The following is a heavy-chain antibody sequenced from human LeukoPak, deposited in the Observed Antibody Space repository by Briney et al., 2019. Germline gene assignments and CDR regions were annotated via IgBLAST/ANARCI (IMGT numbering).Heavy chain of an antibody. CDR1: GGSISSYY. CDR2: IYYSVSP. Sequence: SETLSLTCTVSGGSISSYYWSWIRQPPGKGLEWIGYIYYSVSPNYNPSLKSRVTISVDTSKNQFSLKLSSVTAADTAVYYCATVAAAGPYYFDYWGQGTLVTVSS. CDR3: ATVAAAGPYYFDY. V-gene: IGHV4-59*12. J-gene: IGHJ4*02. D-gene: IGHD6-13*01.